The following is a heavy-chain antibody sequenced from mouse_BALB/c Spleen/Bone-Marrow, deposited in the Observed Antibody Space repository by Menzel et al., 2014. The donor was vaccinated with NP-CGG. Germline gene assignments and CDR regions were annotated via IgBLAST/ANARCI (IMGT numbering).Heavy chain of an antibody. V-gene: IGHV14-3*02. D-gene: IGHD1-1*01. CDR3: ASYYYGSSSFAY. CDR1: GFNIKDTY. Sequence: VQLQQSGAELVKPGASVKLSCTASGFNIKDTYMHWVKQRAGQGLEWIGRIDPANGNTKYDPKFQGKATTTADTSSNTAYLQLSSLTSEDTAVYYCASYYYGSSSFAYWGQGTLVTVSA. CDR2: IDPANGNT. J-gene: IGHJ3*01.